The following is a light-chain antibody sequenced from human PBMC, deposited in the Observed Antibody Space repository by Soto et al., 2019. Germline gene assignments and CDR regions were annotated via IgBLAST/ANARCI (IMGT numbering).Light chain of an antibody. V-gene: IGLV1-40*01. J-gene: IGLJ2*01. Sequence: QSVLTQPPSVSGAPGQRVTISCTGSGSNIGAGFDVHWYQQLPGTAPKLLIYDNNNRTSGVPDRFSGSKSGTSASLAITGLQAEDEADYYCQSYDSSLSGSVFGGGTKLTVL. CDR2: DNN. CDR1: GSNIGAGFD. CDR3: QSYDSSLSGSV.